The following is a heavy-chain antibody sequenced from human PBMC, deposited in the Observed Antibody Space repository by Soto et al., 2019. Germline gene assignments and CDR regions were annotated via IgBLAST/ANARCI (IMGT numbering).Heavy chain of an antibody. CDR1: GYTFTSYY. J-gene: IGHJ6*02. CDR3: ATLLDYYYGMDV. CDR2: INPSGGST. V-gene: IGHV1-46*01. Sequence: ASVKVSCKASGYTFTSYYMHWVRQAPGQGLEWMGIINPSGGSTSYAQKFQGRVTMTRDTSTSTVYMELSRLRSDDTAVYYCATLLDYYYGMDVWGQGTTVTVSS.